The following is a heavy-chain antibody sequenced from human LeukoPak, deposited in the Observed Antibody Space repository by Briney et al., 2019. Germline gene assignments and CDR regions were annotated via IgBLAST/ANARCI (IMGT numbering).Heavy chain of an antibody. CDR2: ISYDGSNK. J-gene: IGHJ4*02. Sequence: GGSLRLSCAASGFTFSSYGMHWVRQAPGKGLEWVAVISYDGSNKYYADSVKGRFTISRDNSKNTLYLQMNSLRAEDTAVYYCAKPKYSSGWSSFDYWGQGTLVTVSS. CDR3: AKPKYSSGWSSFDY. D-gene: IGHD6-19*01. V-gene: IGHV3-30*18. CDR1: GFTFSSYG.